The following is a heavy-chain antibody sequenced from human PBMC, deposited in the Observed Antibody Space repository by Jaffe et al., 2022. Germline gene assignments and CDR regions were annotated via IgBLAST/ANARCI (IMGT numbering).Heavy chain of an antibody. CDR2: IYYTGTT. Sequence: QLQLQESGPGLVKPSETLSLTCTVSGGSIYSSNYYWGWIRQSPGKGLEWIGNIYYTGTTYYNPSLRSRVSISVDTSKNQFSLKLSSVTAADTAMYYCAKNLGHCDGGSCFPFHYWGQGTLVTVSS. J-gene: IGHJ4*02. CDR1: GGSIYSSNYY. D-gene: IGHD2-15*01. V-gene: IGHV4-39*01. CDR3: AKNLGHCDGGSCFPFHY.